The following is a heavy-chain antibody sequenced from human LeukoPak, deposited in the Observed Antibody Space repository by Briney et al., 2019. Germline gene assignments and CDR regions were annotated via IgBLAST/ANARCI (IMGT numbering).Heavy chain of an antibody. CDR1: GGSISGYNYY. CDR2: ISYSGST. Sequence: NPSETLSLTCTVSGGSISGYNYYWGWIRQPPGKGLEGIGSISYSGSTYYNPSLKSRVIISVDTSKNQFSLKVTSVTAADTAVYYCARLGYCSSTSCHLSWFDPWGQGTLVAVSS. CDR3: ARLGYCSSTSCHLSWFDP. D-gene: IGHD2-2*01. V-gene: IGHV4-39*01. J-gene: IGHJ5*02.